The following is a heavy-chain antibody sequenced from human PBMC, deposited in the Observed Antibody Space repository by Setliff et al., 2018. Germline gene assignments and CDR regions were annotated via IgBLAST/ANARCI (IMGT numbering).Heavy chain of an antibody. Sequence: ASVKVSCKASGYTFTTYGISWVRQAPGQGLEWMGWINTGGGSANCAEKFEGRVTMTSDTSARKVYMEVNILRSDDTAMYYCARGGMAAAGRKGVFEHWGQGTLVTVSS. CDR2: INTGGGSA. CDR3: ARGGMAAAGRKGVFEH. J-gene: IGHJ4*02. V-gene: IGHV1-18*04. CDR1: GYTFTTYG. D-gene: IGHD6-13*01.